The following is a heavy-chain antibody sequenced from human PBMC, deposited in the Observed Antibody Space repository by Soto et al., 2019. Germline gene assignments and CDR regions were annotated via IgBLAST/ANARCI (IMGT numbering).Heavy chain of an antibody. CDR2: ISSSGSTI. V-gene: IGHV3-11*01. D-gene: IGHD5-18*01. Sequence: SGGSLRLSCAASGFTFSDYYMSWIRQAPGKGLEWVSYISSSGSTIYYADSVKGRFTISRDNAKNSLYLQMNSLRAEDTAVYYCARDFGRGTATSNIDYWGKGTMVTVSS. CDR1: GFTFSDYY. J-gene: IGHJ4*02. CDR3: ARDFGRGTATSNIDY.